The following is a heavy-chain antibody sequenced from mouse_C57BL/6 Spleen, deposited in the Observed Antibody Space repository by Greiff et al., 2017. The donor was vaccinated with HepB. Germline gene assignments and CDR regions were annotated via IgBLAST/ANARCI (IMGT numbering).Heavy chain of an antibody. Sequence: VQLQQPGAELVKPGASVKMSCKASGYTFTSYWITWVKQRPGQGLEWIGDIYPGSGSTNYNEKFKSKATLTVDTSSSTAYMQLSSLTSEDSVVYYCARTYYGSSRYFDVWGTGTTVTVSS. D-gene: IGHD1-1*01. CDR2: IYPGSGST. J-gene: IGHJ1*03. CDR3: ARTYYGSSRYFDV. V-gene: IGHV1-55*01. CDR1: GYTFTSYW.